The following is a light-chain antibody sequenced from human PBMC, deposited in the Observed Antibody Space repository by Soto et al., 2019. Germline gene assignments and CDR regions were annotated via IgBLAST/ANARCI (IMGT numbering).Light chain of an antibody. J-gene: IGKJ1*01. CDR3: HKYNRAPRA. CDR1: EGMSNY. CDR2: VAS. Sequence: DIQMTQSPSSLSASVGDRVTITCRASEGMSNYLSWYQQKPGKVPKLLIYVASTLQSGVPSRFSGSVSGPDYKLNISSLQPKDVATYYGHKYNRAPRAFGQGTKAEIK. V-gene: IGKV1-27*01.